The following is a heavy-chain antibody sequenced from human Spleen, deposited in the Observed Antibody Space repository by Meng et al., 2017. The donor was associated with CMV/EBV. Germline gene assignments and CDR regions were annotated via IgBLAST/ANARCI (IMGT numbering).Heavy chain of an antibody. CDR3: ARDGDAAGLTN. V-gene: IGHV3-7*01. CDR1: GFTFSSYW. D-gene: IGHD7-27*01. J-gene: IGHJ4*02. CDR2: IKQDGSEK. Sequence: GESLKISCAASGFTFSSYWMSWVRQAPGKGLEWVANIKQDGSEKYYVDSVKGRFTISRDNAKNSLYLQMNSLRAEDTAVYYCARDGDAAGLTNWGQGTLVTVSS.